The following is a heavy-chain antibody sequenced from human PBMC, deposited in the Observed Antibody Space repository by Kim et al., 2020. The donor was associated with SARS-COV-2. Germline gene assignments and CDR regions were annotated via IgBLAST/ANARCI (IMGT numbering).Heavy chain of an antibody. Sequence: GGSLRLSCAASGFSFNTYSMNWVRQAPGKGLEWVSAISSGSNYKYYADSVKGRFTISRDNAKNSLYLQMNSLRVEDTAVYYCTRCPLNGRGEYFDSWGRGTRVTVSS. V-gene: IGHV3-21*01. D-gene: IGHD3-10*01. CDR1: GFSFNTYS. CDR3: TRCPLNGRGEYFDS. J-gene: IGHJ4*02. CDR2: ISSGSNYK.